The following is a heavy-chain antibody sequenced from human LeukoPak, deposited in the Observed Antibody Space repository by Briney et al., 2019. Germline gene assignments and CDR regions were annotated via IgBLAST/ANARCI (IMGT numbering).Heavy chain of an antibody. V-gene: IGHV3-48*03. D-gene: IGHD4-11*01. Sequence: GSLRLSCAASGFTFSTYEMNWVRQAPGKGLEWVSYISGSGSTTHYADSVKGRFTISRDNAKNSLYLQMNSLRAEDTAVYYCARDLVTTGGVYFDYWGQGALVTVSS. CDR3: ARDLVTTGGVYFDY. CDR2: ISGSGSTT. J-gene: IGHJ4*02. CDR1: GFTFSTYE.